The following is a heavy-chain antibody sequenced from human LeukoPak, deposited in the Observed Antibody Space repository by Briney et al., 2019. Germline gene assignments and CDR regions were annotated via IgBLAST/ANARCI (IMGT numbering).Heavy chain of an antibody. CDR1: GFIFSRYA. Sequence: PGGSLRLSCAASGFIFSRYAMSWVRQAPGKGLTWVSGISGSGGTTYYADSVKGRFTISRDNSKNTLYLQMNSLRPEDTAVYYCAKDHEQWLTYFDYWGRGTLVTVSS. J-gene: IGHJ4*02. CDR2: ISGSGGTT. V-gene: IGHV3-23*01. CDR3: AKDHEQWLTYFDY. D-gene: IGHD6-19*01.